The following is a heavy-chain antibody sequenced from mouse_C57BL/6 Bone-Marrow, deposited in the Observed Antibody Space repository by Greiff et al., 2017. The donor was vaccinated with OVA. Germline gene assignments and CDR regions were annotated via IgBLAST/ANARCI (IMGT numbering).Heavy chain of an antibody. CDR1: GYTFTIYW. V-gene: IGHV1-50*01. CDR3: ARGPHYGSSYVLDY. CDR2: IDPSDSYT. D-gene: IGHD1-1*01. J-gene: IGHJ2*01. Sequence: QVQLQQPGAELVKPGASVKLSCKASGYTFTIYWMQWVKQRPGQGLEWIGEIDPSDSYTNYNQKFKGKATLTVDTSSSTAYMQLSSLTSEDSAVYYCARGPHYGSSYVLDYWGQGTTLTVSS.